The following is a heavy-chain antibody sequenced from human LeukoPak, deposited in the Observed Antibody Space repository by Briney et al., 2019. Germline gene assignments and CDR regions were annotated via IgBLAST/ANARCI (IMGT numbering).Heavy chain of an antibody. CDR2: ISASGSNT. J-gene: IGHJ4*02. CDR1: GFNFNSYW. V-gene: IGHV3-23*01. CDR3: ATDRVAGRRPLLELGY. Sequence: GGSLRLSCAASGFNFNSYWMSWVRQAPGKGLEWVSSISASGSNTYYADSVKGRFTISRDNPKNTLYLQMNSLRAEDTAIYYCATDRVAGRRPLLELGYWGQGALVTVSS. D-gene: IGHD6-19*01.